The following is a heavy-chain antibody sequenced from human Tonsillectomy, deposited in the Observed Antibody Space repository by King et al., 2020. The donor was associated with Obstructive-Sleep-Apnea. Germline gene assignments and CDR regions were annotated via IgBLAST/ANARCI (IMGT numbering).Heavy chain of an antibody. J-gene: IGHJ4*02. D-gene: IGHD3-10*01. CDR1: GYTFTSYG. CDR2: ISAYNGNT. Sequence: QLVQSGAEVKKPGASVKVSCKASGYTFTSYGISWVRQAPGQGLEWMGWISAYNGNTNYAQKLQGRVTMTTDTSTSTAYMELRSLRSDDTAVYYCARVAAYMVRGVIPYYFDYWGQGTLVTVSS. V-gene: IGHV1-18*01. CDR3: ARVAAYMVRGVIPYYFDY.